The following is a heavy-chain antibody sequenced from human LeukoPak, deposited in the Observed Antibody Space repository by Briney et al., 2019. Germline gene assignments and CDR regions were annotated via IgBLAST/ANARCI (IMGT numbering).Heavy chain of an antibody. V-gene: IGHV3-23*01. CDR3: ARQDTAVVTRSVFDY. D-gene: IGHD5-18*01. CDR2: IGGSDGST. CDR1: GFTFSSFA. Sequence: SGGSLRLSCAASGFTFSSFAMNWGRQAPGKGLEWLSVIGGSDGSTYHADSVKGRFTISRDNSKNTLYLQMSSLRAEDTAVYYCARQDTAVVTRSVFDYWGQGTLVTVSS. J-gene: IGHJ4*02.